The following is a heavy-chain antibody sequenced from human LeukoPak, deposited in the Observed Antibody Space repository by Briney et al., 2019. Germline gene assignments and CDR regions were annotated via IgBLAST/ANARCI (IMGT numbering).Heavy chain of an antibody. V-gene: IGHV3-7*01. Sequence: GGSLRLSCAASGFTFSSYWMSWVRQAPGKGPEWVANIKKDGSEKYYVDSVKGRFTISRDNVKTSLYLQMNSLRAEDTAVYYCARDLSGVTGYTYGRGVDYWGQGTLVTVSS. CDR3: ARDLSGVTGYTYGRGVDY. CDR2: IKKDGSEK. J-gene: IGHJ4*02. CDR1: GFTFSSYW. D-gene: IGHD5-18*01.